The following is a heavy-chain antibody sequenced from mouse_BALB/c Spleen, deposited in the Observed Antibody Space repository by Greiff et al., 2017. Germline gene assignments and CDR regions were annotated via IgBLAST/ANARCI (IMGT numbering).Heavy chain of an antibody. J-gene: IGHJ4*01. Sequence: EVQLQQSGPELGKPGASVKISCKASGYSFTGYNMYWVKQSHRKSLEWIGYIDPYNGGTSYNQKSTGKATLTVDKSSSTAYMHLNSLTSEDSAIYYCARGNYYAMDYWGQGTSVTVSS. CDR1: GYSFTGYN. CDR2: IDPYNGGT. CDR3: ARGNYYAMDY. V-gene: IGHV1S135*01.